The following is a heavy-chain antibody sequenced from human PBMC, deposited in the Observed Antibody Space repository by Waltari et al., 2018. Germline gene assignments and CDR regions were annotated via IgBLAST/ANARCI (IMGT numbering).Heavy chain of an antibody. J-gene: IGHJ6*03. CDR1: GLPFGSYW. D-gene: IGHD4-17*01. CDR2: IKQDGSEN. V-gene: IGHV3-7*01. CDR3: ARVFVYGANSGKRPMDV. Sequence: EVQMVVSGGGLVQPGGSLRLSCAASGLPFGSYWLALVRQVPGKGLEWVANIKQDGSENYYVDSVKGRFTISRDDAKNSLYLQMNSLRNEDTAVYFCARVFVYGANSGKRPMDVWGKGTTVTVSS.